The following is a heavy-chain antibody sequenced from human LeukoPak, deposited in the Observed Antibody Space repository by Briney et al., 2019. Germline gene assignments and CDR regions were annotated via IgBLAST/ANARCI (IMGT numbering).Heavy chain of an antibody. CDR2: IYHSGST. D-gene: IGHD6-13*01. J-gene: IGHJ4*02. Sequence: SQTLSLTCAVSGGSISSGGYSWSWIRQPPGKGLEWIGYIYHSGSTYYNPSLKSRVTISVDTSKNQFSLKLSSVTAADTAVYYCARDRSRIYDFEYWGQGTLVTVSS. V-gene: IGHV4-30-2*01. CDR1: GGSISSGGYS. CDR3: ARDRSRIYDFEY.